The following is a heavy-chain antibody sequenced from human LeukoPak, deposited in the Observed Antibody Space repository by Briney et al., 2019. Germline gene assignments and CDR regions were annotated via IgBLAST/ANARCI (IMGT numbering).Heavy chain of an antibody. CDR3: ATAGFNYYDSSGYSFDY. D-gene: IGHD3-22*01. J-gene: IGHJ4*02. CDR2: FDPEYGET. Sequence: ASVKVSCKVSGYTFTELSMHWVRQAPGKGLEWMGGFDPEYGETIYSQKFQGRITMTEDTSTDTAYMELSSLRSEDTAVYYCATAGFNYYDSSGYSFDYWGQGTLVTVSS. CDR1: GYTFTELS. V-gene: IGHV1-24*01.